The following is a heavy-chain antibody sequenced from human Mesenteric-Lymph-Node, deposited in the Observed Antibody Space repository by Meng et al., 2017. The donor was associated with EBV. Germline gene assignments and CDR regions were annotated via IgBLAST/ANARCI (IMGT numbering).Heavy chain of an antibody. V-gene: IGHV4-34*01. CDR3: ARDRHFDP. Sequence: QVQLQQWGAGLLKPSETPSLTCGVYGGSLSGYYWNWIRQPPGKGLEWIGDINHGGSTSYNPSLKSRVTISVDTSKNEFSLKMTSVTAADTAVYYCARDRHFDPWGQGTLVTVSS. J-gene: IGHJ5*02. CDR1: GGSLSGYY. CDR2: INHGGST.